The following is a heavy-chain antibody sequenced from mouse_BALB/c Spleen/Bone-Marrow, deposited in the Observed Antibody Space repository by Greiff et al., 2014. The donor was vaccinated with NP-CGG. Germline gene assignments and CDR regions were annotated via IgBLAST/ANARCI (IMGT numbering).Heavy chain of an antibody. Sequence: EVQLQQSGPELVMPGASVKISCKTSGYTFTDYTLHWVKQSHGKSLEWIGGVNPIIGGTSYNQKFKDKASLTVNKSSTTAYMELRSLTSEDSAVYYCARGRWYYRGQGTTLTVSS. V-gene: IGHV1-22*01. CDR2: VNPIIGGT. CDR1: GYTFTDYT. J-gene: IGHJ2*01. D-gene: IGHD2-3*01. CDR3: ARGRWYY.